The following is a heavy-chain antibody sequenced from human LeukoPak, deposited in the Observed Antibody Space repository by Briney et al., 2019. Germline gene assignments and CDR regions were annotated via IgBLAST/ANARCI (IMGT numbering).Heavy chain of an antibody. CDR2: ISYDGTDK. Sequence: GGSLRLSCAASGFNFRSYGMQWVRQAPGKGMEWVTLISYDGTDKYYAASVRGRFTISRDNSKNTLYLQMNSLRPEDTGVYYCAKDPQDFYGSSGYRPERYWGQGTLVTVSS. D-gene: IGHD3-22*01. CDR1: GFNFRSYG. V-gene: IGHV3-30*18. CDR3: AKDPQDFYGSSGYRPERY. J-gene: IGHJ4*02.